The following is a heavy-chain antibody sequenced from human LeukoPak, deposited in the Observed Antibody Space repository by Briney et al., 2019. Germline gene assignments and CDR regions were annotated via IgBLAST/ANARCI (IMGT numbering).Heavy chain of an antibody. J-gene: IGHJ4*02. CDR2: IYYIGST. CDR3: ARGGSYFLVDY. CDR1: GGSVSSGSYY. V-gene: IGHV4-61*01. Sequence: SETLSLTCTVSGGSVSSGSYYWSWIRQPPGKGLEWIGYIYYIGSTNYNPSLKSRVTISVDTSKNQFSLKLSSVTAADTAVYYCARGGSYFLVDYWGQGTLVTVSS. D-gene: IGHD1-26*01.